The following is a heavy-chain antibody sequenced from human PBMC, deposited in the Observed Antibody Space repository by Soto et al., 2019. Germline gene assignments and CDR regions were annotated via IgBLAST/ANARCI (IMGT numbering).Heavy chain of an antibody. J-gene: IGHJ5*01. CDR3: AKDWGSSGWYNWFDS. CDR2: ISHDGFSQ. D-gene: IGHD6-19*01. Sequence: QVQLVESGGGVVQPGTSLRLSCVVSGFTLSNTGVHWVRQAPGKGLEWMAMISHDGFSQYYLDSVKGRFTISRDNSKNTVYLQMHSLRPEDTSVYYCAKDWGSSGWYNWFDSWGQGTLVTVSS. V-gene: IGHV3-30*18. CDR1: GFTLSNTG.